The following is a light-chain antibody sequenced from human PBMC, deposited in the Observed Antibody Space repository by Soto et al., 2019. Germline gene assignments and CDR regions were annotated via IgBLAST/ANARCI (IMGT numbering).Light chain of an antibody. CDR3: HQDGISPPT. Sequence: EVVLTQSPGTLSLSPGERATLSCRASQSVSGSDLAWYQQKSGQAPRLLISGVSNRATGTPDRFSGSGSGTDFALTISSLEPEDFAVFYCHQDGISPPTFGPGTKVEI. CDR1: QSVSGSD. CDR2: GVS. J-gene: IGKJ1*01. V-gene: IGKV3-20*01.